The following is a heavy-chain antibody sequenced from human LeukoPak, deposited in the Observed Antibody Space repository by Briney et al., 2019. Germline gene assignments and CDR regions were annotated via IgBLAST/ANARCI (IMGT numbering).Heavy chain of an antibody. J-gene: IGHJ3*02. D-gene: IGHD3-16*02. CDR2: IYSGGST. CDR3: VKKGSWDAFDI. CDR1: GFTVSSNY. V-gene: IGHV3-53*01. Sequence: GGSLRLSCAASGFTVSSNYISWVRQAPGKGLEWVSVIYSGGSTYYADSVKGRFTISRDNSKNTLYLQMNSLRAEDTAVYYCVKKGSWDAFDIWGQGTMVTVSS.